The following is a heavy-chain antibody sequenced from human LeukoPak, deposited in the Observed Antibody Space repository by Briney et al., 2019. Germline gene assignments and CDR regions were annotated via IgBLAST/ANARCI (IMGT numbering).Heavy chain of an antibody. J-gene: IGHJ6*03. CDR3: ARDGGDYYGSGSYSGGYYYYYMDV. CDR2: INHSGST. D-gene: IGHD3-10*01. CDR1: GGSFSGYY. Sequence: PSETLSLTCAVYGGSFSGYYWSWIRQPPGKGLEWIGEINHSGSTNYNPSLKSRVTISVDTSKNQFSLKLSSVTAADTAVYYCARDGGDYYGSGSYSGGYYYYYMDVWGKGTTVTISS. V-gene: IGHV4-34*01.